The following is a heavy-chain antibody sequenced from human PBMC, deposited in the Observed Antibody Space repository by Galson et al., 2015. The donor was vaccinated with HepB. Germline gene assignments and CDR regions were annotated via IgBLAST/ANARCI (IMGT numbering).Heavy chain of an antibody. J-gene: IGHJ6*02. V-gene: IGHV1-46*01. CDR1: GYTFTSYY. CDR2: INPSGGST. D-gene: IGHD6-19*01. CDR3: AFRGAVAVAGTLAQVDV. Sequence: SVKVSCKASGYTFTSYYMHWVRQAPGQGLEWMGIINPSGGSTSYAQKFQGRVTMTRDTSTSTVYMELSSLRSEDTAVYYCAFRGAVAVAGTLAQVDVWGQGTTVTVSS.